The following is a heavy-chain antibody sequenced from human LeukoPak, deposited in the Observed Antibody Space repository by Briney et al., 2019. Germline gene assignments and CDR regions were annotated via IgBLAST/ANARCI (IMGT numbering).Heavy chain of an antibody. Sequence: GGSLRLSCAASGFTFSSYYMSWVRQAPGKGLEWVSYISNSGSTIYYADSVKGRFFISRDNAKNSLYLQMNSLRAEDTAVYYCARDWYDNSDAFDIWGQGTMVTVSS. CDR1: GFTFSSYY. V-gene: IGHV3-48*03. J-gene: IGHJ3*02. CDR3: ARDWYDNSDAFDI. D-gene: IGHD3-9*01. CDR2: ISNSGSTI.